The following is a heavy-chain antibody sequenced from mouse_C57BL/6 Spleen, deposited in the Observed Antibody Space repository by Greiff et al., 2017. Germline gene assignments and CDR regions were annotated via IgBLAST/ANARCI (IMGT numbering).Heavy chain of an antibody. CDR1: GYTFTSYW. CDR2: IYPGSGST. J-gene: IGHJ4*01. V-gene: IGHV1-55*01. Sequence: QVQLQQPGAELVKPGASVKMSCKASGYTFTSYWITWVKQRPGQGLAWIGDIYPGSGSTNYNEKFKSKATLTVDTSSSTAYMQRSSLASEDSADYYCAYYDGCSYAMDCWGQGASVT. CDR3: AYYDGCSYAMDC. D-gene: IGHD1-1*01.